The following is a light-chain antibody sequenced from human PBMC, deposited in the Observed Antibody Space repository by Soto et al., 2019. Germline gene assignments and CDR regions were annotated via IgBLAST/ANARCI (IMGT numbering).Light chain of an antibody. CDR3: QQFSNGPPSWT. J-gene: IGKJ1*01. Sequence: EIVMTQSPATLSVSPGERATVSCRASQSISGNLAWYQQKPGQAPRLLIYGAAMRATGVPARFSGSGSGTEFTLTISSLQSEDSAVYYGQQFSNGPPSWTVGQGTKVEIK. CDR2: GAA. CDR1: QSISGN. V-gene: IGKV3-15*01.